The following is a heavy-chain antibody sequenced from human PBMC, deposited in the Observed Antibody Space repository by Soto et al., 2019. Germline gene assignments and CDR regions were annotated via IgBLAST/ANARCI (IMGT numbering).Heavy chain of an antibody. Sequence: ASVKVSCKASGYTFTSYAMHWVRQAPGQRLEWMGWINAGNGNTKYSQKFQGRVTITRDTSASTAYMELSSLRSEDTAVYYCARAQTPLYYYDSSGYYWLDAFDIWGQGTMGTVSS. CDR2: INAGNGNT. CDR1: GYTFTSYA. CDR3: ARAQTPLYYYDSSGYYWLDAFDI. J-gene: IGHJ3*02. V-gene: IGHV1-3*01. D-gene: IGHD3-22*01.